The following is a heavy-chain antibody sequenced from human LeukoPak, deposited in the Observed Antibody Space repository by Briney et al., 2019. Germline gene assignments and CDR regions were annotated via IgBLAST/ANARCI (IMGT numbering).Heavy chain of an antibody. CDR3: VRIRDSGSYYFYYGMDV. Sequence: GGSLRLSCAASGFTFNAFGMNWVRQAPGKGLEWVSYVSRTSSTILYADSVKGRFTISRDKAKNSVYLQMNSLRDEDTAVYYCVRIRDSGSYYFYYGMDVRGQGTTVTVSS. J-gene: IGHJ6*02. D-gene: IGHD1-26*01. CDR2: VSRTSSTI. V-gene: IGHV3-48*02. CDR1: GFTFNAFG.